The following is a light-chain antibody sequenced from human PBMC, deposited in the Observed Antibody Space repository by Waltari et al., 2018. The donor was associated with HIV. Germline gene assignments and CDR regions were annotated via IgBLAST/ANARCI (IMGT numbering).Light chain of an antibody. V-gene: IGLV3-25*03. CDR2: KDT. J-gene: IGLJ3*02. Sequence: SYELTQPPSVSVSPGQTARITCSGDALPKQYAYWYQQRPGQAPVVVIEKDTERPSGIPERFSGSSSGTTATLTIIGVQAQDEADYHCQSADSNASLWVFGGGTKLTVL. CDR1: ALPKQY. CDR3: QSADSNASLWV.